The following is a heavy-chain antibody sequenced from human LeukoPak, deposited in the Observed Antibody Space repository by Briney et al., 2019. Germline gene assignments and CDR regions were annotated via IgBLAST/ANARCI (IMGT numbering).Heavy chain of an antibody. CDR1: GFTFSSYW. D-gene: IGHD1-20*01. CDR2: IRYYGDAR. Sequence: GGSLRLSCAASGFTFSSYWMTWVRQAPGKGLEWVALIRYYGDARFYADSVKGRFTISRDNSKNTVYLQMRSLKPEDTALYYCATITESPDYWGQGTLVTVSS. V-gene: IGHV3-30*02. J-gene: IGHJ4*02. CDR3: ATITESPDY.